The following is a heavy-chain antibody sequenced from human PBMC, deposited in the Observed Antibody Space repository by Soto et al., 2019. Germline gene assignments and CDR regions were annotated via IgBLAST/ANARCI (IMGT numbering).Heavy chain of an antibody. CDR1: GGSISSGGYY. J-gene: IGHJ6*02. CDR2: IYYSGST. V-gene: IGHV4-31*03. CDR3: ARGYSYGLGYYYYGMDV. D-gene: IGHD5-18*01. Sequence: SETLSLTCTVSGGSISSGGYYWSWIRQHPGKGLEWIGYIYYSGSTYYNPSLKSRVTISVDTSKNQFSLKLSSVTAADTAVYYCARGYSYGLGYYYYGMDVWGQGTTVTVSS.